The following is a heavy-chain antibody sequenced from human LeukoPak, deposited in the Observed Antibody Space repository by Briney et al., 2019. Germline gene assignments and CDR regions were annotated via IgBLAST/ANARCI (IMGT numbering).Heavy chain of an antibody. Sequence: SETLSLTCAVSGGSISSGGYSWSGIRQPPGKGLEWIGYIYHSGSTYYNPSLKSRVTISVDRSKNQFSLKLSSVTAADTAVYYCAGYGDYVYDYWGQGTLVTVSS. D-gene: IGHD4-17*01. CDR2: IYHSGST. V-gene: IGHV4-30-2*01. J-gene: IGHJ4*02. CDR1: GGSISSGGYS. CDR3: AGYGDYVYDY.